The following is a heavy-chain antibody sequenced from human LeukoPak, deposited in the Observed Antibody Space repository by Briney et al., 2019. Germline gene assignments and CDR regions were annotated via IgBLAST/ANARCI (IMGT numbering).Heavy chain of an antibody. D-gene: IGHD6-13*01. CDR3: AKDKITLAAAAFYYFDY. CDR1: GFTFSSYA. V-gene: IGHV3-23*01. CDR2: ISGSGGST. J-gene: IGHJ4*02. Sequence: PGGSLRLSCAASGFTFSSYAMTWVRQAPGKGLEWVSAISGSGGSTYYADSLKGRFSISRDNSKNTLYLQMNSLRAEDTAVYYCAKDKITLAAAAFYYFDYWGQGTLVTVSS.